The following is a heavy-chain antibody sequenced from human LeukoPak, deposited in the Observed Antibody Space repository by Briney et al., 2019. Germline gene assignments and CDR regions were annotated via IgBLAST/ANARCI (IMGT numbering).Heavy chain of an antibody. CDR3: TREVVDYYDSSGPDFDY. CDR2: IRSKAYGGTT. Sequence: GGSLRLSCTASGFTFGDYAMSWFRQAPGKGLEWVGFIRSKAYGGTTEYAASVKGRFTISRDDSKGIAYLQMNSLKTEDTAVYYCTREVVDYYDSSGPDFDYWGQGTLVTVSS. CDR1: GFTFGDYA. V-gene: IGHV3-49*03. D-gene: IGHD3-22*01. J-gene: IGHJ4*02.